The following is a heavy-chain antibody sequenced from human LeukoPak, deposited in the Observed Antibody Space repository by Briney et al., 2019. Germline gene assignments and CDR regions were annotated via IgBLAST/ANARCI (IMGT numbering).Heavy chain of an antibody. D-gene: IGHD2-2*01. CDR2: IIPIFGTA. Sequence: SVKASCKASGGTFSSYAISWVRQAPGQGLEWMGGIIPIFGTANYAQKFQGRVTITADKSTSTAYMELSSLRSEDTAVYYCAGGHSIVVVPAANPYYGMDVWGKGTTVTVSS. J-gene: IGHJ6*04. V-gene: IGHV1-69*06. CDR3: AGGHSIVVVPAANPYYGMDV. CDR1: GGTFSSYA.